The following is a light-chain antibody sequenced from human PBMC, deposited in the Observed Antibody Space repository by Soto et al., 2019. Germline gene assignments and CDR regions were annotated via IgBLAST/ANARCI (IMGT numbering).Light chain of an antibody. Sequence: DIQITQSPSTLSVFFGDRVSITCRASEGISRWLAWYQQKPGKAPKLLIYDASSLESGVPSRFSGSGSGTEFTLTISSLQPDDFATYYCQQYNNYCTFGQGTKVDIK. CDR3: QQYNNYCT. V-gene: IGKV1-5*01. CDR1: EGISRW. J-gene: IGKJ1*01. CDR2: DAS.